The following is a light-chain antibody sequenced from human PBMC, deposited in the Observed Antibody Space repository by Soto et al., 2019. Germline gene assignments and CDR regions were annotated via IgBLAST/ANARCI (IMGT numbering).Light chain of an antibody. CDR2: GAS. CDR3: QQYCSSSLT. V-gene: IGKV3-20*01. Sequence: EIVLTQSPGTLSLSPGERATLSCRASQSVSSSYLAWYQQKPGQAPRLLIYGASGRATGIPDRFSGSGSGTDFTLTISSLEPEDFAISYFQQYCSSSLTFGGGPKLHIK. J-gene: IGKJ4*01. CDR1: QSVSSSY.